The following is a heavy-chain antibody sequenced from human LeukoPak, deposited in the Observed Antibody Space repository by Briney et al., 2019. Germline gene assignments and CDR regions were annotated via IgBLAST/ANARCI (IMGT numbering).Heavy chain of an antibody. CDR3: AREAKLGSGPQPLDY. V-gene: IGHV3-48*03. CDR1: GFTFSSYE. CDR2: ISSSGSTI. D-gene: IGHD7-27*01. J-gene: IGHJ4*02. Sequence: GGSLRLSCAASGFTFSSYEMNWVRQAPGKGLEWVSYISSSGSTIYYADSVKGRFTISRDNAKNSLYLQMNSLRAEDTAVYYCAREAKLGSGPQPLDYWGQGTLVTVSS.